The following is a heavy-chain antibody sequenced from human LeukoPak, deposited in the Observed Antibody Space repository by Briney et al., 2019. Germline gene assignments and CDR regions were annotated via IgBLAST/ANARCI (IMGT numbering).Heavy chain of an antibody. CDR3: ARAGLTNTYYDFWSGYRYYFDY. J-gene: IGHJ4*02. Sequence: PGGSLRLSCAASGFPFSSYWMSWVRQAPGKGLEWVANIKQDGSDKYYVDSVKGRFTISRDNAKNSLYLQMNSLRAEDTAVYYCARAGLTNTYYDFWSGYRYYFDYWGQGTLVTVSS. D-gene: IGHD3-3*01. V-gene: IGHV3-7*04. CDR1: GFPFSSYW. CDR2: IKQDGSDK.